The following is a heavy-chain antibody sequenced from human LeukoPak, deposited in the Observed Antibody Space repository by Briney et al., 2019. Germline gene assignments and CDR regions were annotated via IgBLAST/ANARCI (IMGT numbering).Heavy chain of an antibody. CDR3: ARELPRHYYFDY. CDR1: GFTFSSYS. Sequence: KPGGSLRLSCAASGFTFSSYSMNWVRQAPGKGLEWVSSISSSSSSYIYYADSVKGRFTISRDNAKNSLYLQMNSLRAEDTAVYYCARELPRHYYFDYWGQGTLVTVSS. J-gene: IGHJ4*02. D-gene: IGHD1-26*01. V-gene: IGHV3-21*01. CDR2: ISSSSSSYI.